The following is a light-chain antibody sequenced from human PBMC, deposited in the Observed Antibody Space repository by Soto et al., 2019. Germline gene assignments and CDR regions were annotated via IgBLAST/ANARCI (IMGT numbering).Light chain of an antibody. V-gene: IGKV1-9*01. CDR2: EAS. CDR1: HDISTF. CDR3: QQLYTFPFT. Sequence: DIQLTQSPSLLSASIGDRVTITCRASHDISTFLAWYQQKPGKAPQLLIYEASTLQSGVPSRFSGSGSGTEFTLTISGLLPEDFAAYHCQQLYTFPFTFGPGTRL. J-gene: IGKJ5*01.